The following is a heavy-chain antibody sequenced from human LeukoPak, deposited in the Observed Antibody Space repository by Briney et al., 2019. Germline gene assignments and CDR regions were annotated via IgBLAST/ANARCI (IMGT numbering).Heavy chain of an antibody. V-gene: IGHV3-48*03. CDR3: ARDPLGSSSWSDAIDI. CDR1: GFTFSSYE. Sequence: GGSQRLSCAASGFTFSSYEMNWVRQAPGKGREWVSYISSSGSTIYYADSVKGRFTISRDNANNSLYLQMSSLRAEDTAVYYCARDPLGSSSWSDAIDIWGQGTMVTVSS. CDR2: ISSSGSTI. J-gene: IGHJ3*02. D-gene: IGHD6-13*01.